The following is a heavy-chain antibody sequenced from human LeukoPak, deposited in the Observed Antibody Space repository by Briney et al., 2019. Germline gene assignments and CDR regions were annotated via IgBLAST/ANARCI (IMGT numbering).Heavy chain of an antibody. CDR3: ATRGYSYGYYFDY. Sequence: GASVKVSCKASGYTFTSYDINWVRPATGQGLEWMGWMNPNSGNTGYAQKFQGRVTMTRNTSISTAYMELSSLRSEDTAVYYCATRGYSYGYYFDYWGQGTLVTVSS. CDR1: GYTFTSYD. V-gene: IGHV1-8*01. D-gene: IGHD5-18*01. CDR2: MNPNSGNT. J-gene: IGHJ4*02.